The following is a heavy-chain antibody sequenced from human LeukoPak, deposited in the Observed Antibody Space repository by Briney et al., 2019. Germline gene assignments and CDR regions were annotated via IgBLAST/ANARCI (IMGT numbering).Heavy chain of an antibody. CDR2: INHSGST. CDR3: ARGDYYDSSGYISY. J-gene: IGHJ4*02. CDR1: GGSFSGYY. Sequence: SETLSLXCAVYGGSFSGYYWSWIRQPPGKGLEWIGEINHSGSTNYNPSLKSRVTISVDTSKNQFSLKLSSVTAADTAVYYCARGDYYDSSGYISYWGQGTLDTVSS. D-gene: IGHD3-22*01. V-gene: IGHV4-34*01.